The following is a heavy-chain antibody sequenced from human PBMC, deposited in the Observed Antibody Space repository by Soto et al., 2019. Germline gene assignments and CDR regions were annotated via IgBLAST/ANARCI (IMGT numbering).Heavy chain of an antibody. J-gene: IGHJ4*02. Sequence: EVQLLESGGGLVQPGGSLRLSCAASGFTFTTYAMTWVRQAPGKGLEWVSAISGSGGSTYYADSVKGRFTISRDNSMNTLFLQMNSLRAEDTAVYYCAKNWDTTFSSSSHWGQGTLVTVSS. V-gene: IGHV3-23*01. D-gene: IGHD6-6*01. CDR3: AKNWDTTFSSSSH. CDR1: GFTFTTYA. CDR2: ISGSGGST.